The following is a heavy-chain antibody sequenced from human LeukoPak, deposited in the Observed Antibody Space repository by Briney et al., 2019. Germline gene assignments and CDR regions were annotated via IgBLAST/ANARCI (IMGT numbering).Heavy chain of an antibody. D-gene: IGHD3-10*01. Sequence: ASVKVSCKASGYTFTGYYRHWVRQAPGQGLEWMGWINPNSGGTYYAQKFQGRVTMTRDTSISTAYMELSRLRSDDTAVYYCARADATSYYYGSGSYCRLFDPWGQGTLVTVPA. J-gene: IGHJ5*02. V-gene: IGHV1-2*02. CDR1: GYTFTGYY. CDR3: ARADATSYYYGSGSYCRLFDP. CDR2: INPNSGGT.